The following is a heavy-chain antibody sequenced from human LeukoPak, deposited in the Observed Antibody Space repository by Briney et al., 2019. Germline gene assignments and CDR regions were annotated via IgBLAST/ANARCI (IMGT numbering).Heavy chain of an antibody. V-gene: IGHV4-38-2*02. D-gene: IGHD2-2*01. Sequence: SETLSLTCTVSGYSISSGYYWGWIRQPPGKGLEWIGSIYHSGSTYYNPSLKSRVTISVDTSKNQFSLKLTSVTAADTAVYYCARAGMFIVVVPAAPDYWGQGTLVTVSS. CDR3: ARAGMFIVVVPAAPDY. J-gene: IGHJ4*02. CDR2: IYHSGST. CDR1: GYSISSGYY.